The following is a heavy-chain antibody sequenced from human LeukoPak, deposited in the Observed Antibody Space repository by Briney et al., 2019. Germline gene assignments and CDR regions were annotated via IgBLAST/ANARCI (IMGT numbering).Heavy chain of an antibody. Sequence: SETLSLTCTVSGGSISSGGYYWTWTRQPPWKGLEWLGYIYHSGSTYYNQSLKSRVTISVDRSKNQFSLKLSSVTAADTAVYYCARHYCSSTSCKGGWFDPWGQGTLVTVSS. D-gene: IGHD2-2*01. CDR2: IYHSGST. V-gene: IGHV4-30-2*01. J-gene: IGHJ5*02. CDR3: ARHYCSSTSCKGGWFDP. CDR1: GGSISSGGYY.